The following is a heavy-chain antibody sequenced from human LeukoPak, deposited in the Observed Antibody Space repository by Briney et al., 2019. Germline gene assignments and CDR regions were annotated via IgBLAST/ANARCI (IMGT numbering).Heavy chain of an antibody. CDR2: GYHIGST. Sequence: PSETLSLTCTVSGGSISSSSYYWGWIRQPPGKGLEWIGSGYHIGSTYFNPSLRSRVTILIDIFKNQFSLKLSSVTAADTAVYYCARSVRATIKGFDYWGQGTLVTVSS. V-gene: IGHV4-39*07. CDR1: GGSISSSSYY. D-gene: IGHD5-12*01. CDR3: ARSVRATIKGFDY. J-gene: IGHJ4*02.